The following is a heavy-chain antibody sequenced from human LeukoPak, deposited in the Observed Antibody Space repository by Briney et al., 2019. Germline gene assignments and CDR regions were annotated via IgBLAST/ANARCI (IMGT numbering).Heavy chain of an antibody. V-gene: IGHV3-23*01. J-gene: IGHJ4*02. Sequence: GGSLRLSCAASGFTFSTNAMSWVRQAPGKGLEWVSSVSGSGGSTYYADSVKGRFTISRDNSKNTLYLQMNSLRAEDTAVYYCANPGPFDYWGQGTLVTVSS. CDR3: ANPGPFDY. CDR2: VSGSGGST. CDR1: GFTFSTNA.